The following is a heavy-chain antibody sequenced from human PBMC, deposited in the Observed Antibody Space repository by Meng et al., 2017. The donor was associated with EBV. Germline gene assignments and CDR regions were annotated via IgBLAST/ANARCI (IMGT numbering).Heavy chain of an antibody. V-gene: IGHV1-3*01. Sequence: QCQRVQVGAGVKNPGASGKVSCKAYGYSFTSYILHWVRQAPGHRLEWMGWINVGVGYTKYSQKFQGRVTSSSDTSATTGYMELSSLRSEDTAVYYCVRGPPVGVPGPGDYWGQGTLVTVSS. CDR2: INVGVGYT. CDR3: VRGPPVGVPGPGDY. J-gene: IGHJ4*02. D-gene: IGHD2-21*01. CDR1: GYSFTSYI.